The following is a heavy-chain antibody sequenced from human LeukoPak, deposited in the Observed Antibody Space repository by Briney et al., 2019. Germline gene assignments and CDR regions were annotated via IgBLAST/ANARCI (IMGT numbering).Heavy chain of an antibody. CDR3: ARGRGGFDP. V-gene: IGHV4-61*09. Sequence: SQTLSLTCNVSGGSISSGSYCWSWIRQPAGKGLEWIGHIHISGNTNYNPSLKSRVTISYTSKNQFSLKLRSVTAADTAVYYCARGRGGFDPWGQGTLVTVSS. CDR1: GGSISSGSYC. J-gene: IGHJ5*02. CDR2: IHISGNT.